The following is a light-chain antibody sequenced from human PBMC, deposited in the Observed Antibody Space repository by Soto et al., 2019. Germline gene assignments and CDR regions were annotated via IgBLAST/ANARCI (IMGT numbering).Light chain of an antibody. CDR2: DVS. J-gene: IGLJ3*02. CDR1: SSDVGTYNY. Sequence: QSALTQPRSVSGPPGQSVSISCSGTSSDVGTYNYVSWYQQHPGKAPKLMIYDVSKRPSGVPDRFSGSKSGNTASLTISGLQAEDEADYYCAAWDDSLSGPVFGGGTKLTVL. V-gene: IGLV2-11*01. CDR3: AAWDDSLSGPV.